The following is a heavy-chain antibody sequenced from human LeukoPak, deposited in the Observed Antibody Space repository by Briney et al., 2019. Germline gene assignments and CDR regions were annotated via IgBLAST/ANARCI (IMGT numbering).Heavy chain of an antibody. CDR3: AKDGGWELLRLDY. CDR2: ISSSGSTI. V-gene: IGHV3-11*04. CDR1: GFTFSDYY. J-gene: IGHJ4*02. Sequence: PGGSLRLSCAASGFTFSDYYMSWIRQAPGEGLEWVSYISSSGSTIYYADSVKGRFTISRDNAKNSLYLQMNSLRAEATAVYYCAKDGGWELLRLDYWGQGTLVTVSS. D-gene: IGHD1-26*01.